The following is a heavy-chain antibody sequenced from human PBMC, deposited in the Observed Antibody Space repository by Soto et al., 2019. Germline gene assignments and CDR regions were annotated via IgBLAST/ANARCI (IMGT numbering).Heavy chain of an antibody. Sequence: EVQLVESGGGLVQPGGSLRLSCAASGFTFSNYWMSWVRQAPGKGLEWVANIKVDGSAKYYVDSVKGRFTISRDNAKNSLYLQMNSLRGEDTAVYYCARGYSTSPNWFDAWGQGTLVTVSS. CDR3: ARGYSTSPNWFDA. D-gene: IGHD6-6*01. J-gene: IGHJ5*02. V-gene: IGHV3-7*03. CDR2: IKVDGSAK. CDR1: GFTFSNYW.